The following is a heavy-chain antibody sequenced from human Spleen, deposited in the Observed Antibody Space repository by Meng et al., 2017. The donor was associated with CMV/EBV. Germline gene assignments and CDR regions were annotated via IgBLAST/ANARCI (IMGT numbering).Heavy chain of an antibody. CDR3: ARFHDFNWFDP. CDR1: GGSISGGHW. D-gene: IGHD3-3*01. J-gene: IGHJ5*02. V-gene: IGHV4-4*01. Sequence: FAVSGGSISGGHWWIWVRQPPGKGLEWIGEIYHTGSTNYNPSLKSRLTMSVDKSKNQFSLKLNSVTAADTAVYFCARFHDFNWFDPWGQGTLVTVSS. CDR2: IYHTGST.